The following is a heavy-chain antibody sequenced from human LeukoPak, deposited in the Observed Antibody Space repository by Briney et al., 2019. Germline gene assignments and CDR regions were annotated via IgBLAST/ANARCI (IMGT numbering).Heavy chain of an antibody. CDR3: ARDEDYGSNFDY. CDR2: MYTSGST. D-gene: IGHD4-17*01. CDR1: GGSISSSY. J-gene: IGHJ4*02. V-gene: IGHV4-4*07. Sequence: SETLSLTCTVSGGSISSSYWSWIRQPAGKGLEWIGRMYTSGSTDYNPSLKSRVTMSVDTSKNQFSLKLSSVTAADTAVYYCARDEDYGSNFDYWGQGTLVTVSS.